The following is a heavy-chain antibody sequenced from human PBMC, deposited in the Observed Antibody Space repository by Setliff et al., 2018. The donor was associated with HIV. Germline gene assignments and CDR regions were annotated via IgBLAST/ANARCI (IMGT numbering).Heavy chain of an antibody. CDR3: TKANYDVLTGYYDY. CDR1: GFTFDDYG. D-gene: IGHD3-9*01. V-gene: IGHV3-20*04. J-gene: IGHJ4*02. Sequence: GGSLRLSCAASGFTFDDYGMSWVRQAPGKGLEWVSGINWNGGSTGYADSVKGRFTISRDNSKNTVYLQMNSLRAEDTALYYCTKANYDVLTGYYDYWGQGTLVTVSS. CDR2: INWNGGST.